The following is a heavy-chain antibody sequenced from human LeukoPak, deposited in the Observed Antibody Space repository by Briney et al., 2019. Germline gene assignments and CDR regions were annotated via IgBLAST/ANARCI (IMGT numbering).Heavy chain of an antibody. CDR1: GFTFSSYG. J-gene: IGHJ4*02. CDR3: ARDFSSSSFLGY. V-gene: IGHV3-33*01. Sequence: GRSLRLSCAASGFTFSSYGMHWVRQAPGKGLEWVAVIWYDGSNKYYADSVKGRFTTSRDNSKNTLYLQMNSLRAEDTAVYYCARDFSSSSFLGYWGQGTLVTVSS. D-gene: IGHD6-6*01. CDR2: IWYDGSNK.